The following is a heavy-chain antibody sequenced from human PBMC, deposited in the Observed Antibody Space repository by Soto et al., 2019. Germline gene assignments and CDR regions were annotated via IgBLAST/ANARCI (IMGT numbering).Heavy chain of an antibody. CDR3: ARVSLEDSNYDY. V-gene: IGHV4-30-4*01. J-gene: IGHJ4*02. Sequence: QVQLQESGPGLVKPSQTLSLTCTVSGGSISSGDYYWSWIRQPPGKGLEWIGYIYYSGSTYYNPSLKTRVTIPVDTAKNQFSLKLSSVTAADTAVYSCARVSLEDSNYDYWGQGTLVTVSS. D-gene: IGHD4-4*01. CDR1: GGSISSGDYY. CDR2: IYYSGST.